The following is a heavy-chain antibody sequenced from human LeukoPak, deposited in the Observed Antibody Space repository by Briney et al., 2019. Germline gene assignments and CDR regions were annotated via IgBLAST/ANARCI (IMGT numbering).Heavy chain of an antibody. J-gene: IGHJ4*02. V-gene: IGHV4-39*01. D-gene: IGHD6-19*01. CDR1: GGSISSSSYY. CDR3: ARLRYTVAGLFDY. CDR2: IYYSGST. Sequence: SETLSLTCTVSGGSISSSSYYWGWIRQPPGKGLEWIGSIYYSGSTYYNPSLKSRVTISVDTSKNQFSLKLSSVTAADTAVYYCARLRYTVAGLFDYWGQGTLVTVSS.